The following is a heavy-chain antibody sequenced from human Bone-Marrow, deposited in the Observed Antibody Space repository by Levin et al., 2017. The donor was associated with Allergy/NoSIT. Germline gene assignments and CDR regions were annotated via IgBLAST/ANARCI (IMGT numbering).Heavy chain of an antibody. Sequence: GGSLRLSCAASGFTFSNAWMSWVRQAPGKGLEWVGRIKSKTDGGTTDYAAPVKGRFTISRDDSKNTLYLQMNSLKTEDTAVYYCTTHKPRHKPTRLSGSYPHDYWGQGTLVTVSS. D-gene: IGHD1-26*01. V-gene: IGHV3-15*01. CDR3: TTHKPRHKPTRLSGSYPHDY. J-gene: IGHJ4*02. CDR2: IKSKTDGGTT. CDR1: GFTFSNAW.